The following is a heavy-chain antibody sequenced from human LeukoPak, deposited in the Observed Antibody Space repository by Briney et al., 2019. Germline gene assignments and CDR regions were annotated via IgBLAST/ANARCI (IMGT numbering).Heavy chain of an antibody. D-gene: IGHD3-22*01. V-gene: IGHV1-2*06. J-gene: IGHJ5*02. CDR2: INPNSGDT. CDR1: RYTFTDYY. CDR3: ARGLGDSSGYYSNWFDP. Sequence: GASVKVSCKASRYTFTDYYVHWVRQAPGQGLEWMGRINPNSGDTNFAQKFQGRVTMTRDTSISTADMELSRLRSDDTAVYYCARGLGDSSGYYSNWFDPWGQGTLVTVSS.